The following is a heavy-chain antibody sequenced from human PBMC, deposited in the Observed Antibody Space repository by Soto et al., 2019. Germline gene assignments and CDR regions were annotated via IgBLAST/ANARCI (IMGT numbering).Heavy chain of an antibody. CDR1: GFTFSRFW. CDR2: ISSSSSYI. D-gene: IGHD6-19*01. CDR3: AMLGGWSGGSSGMDV. J-gene: IGHJ6*02. Sequence: PGGSLRLSCAASGFTFSRFWMHWVRQAPGEGQGLRRGLEWVSSISSSSSYIYYADSVKGRFTISRDDSKNSLYLQMNSLKSEDTAVYYCAMLGGWSGGSSGMDVWGQGTTVTVSS. V-gene: IGHV3-21*04.